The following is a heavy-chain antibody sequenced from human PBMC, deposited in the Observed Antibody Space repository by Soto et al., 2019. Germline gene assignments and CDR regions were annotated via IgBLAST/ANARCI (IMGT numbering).Heavy chain of an antibody. CDR2: IYYSGST. CDR3: ARSNGDYYYDSSGYPSAFDY. Sequence: SETLSLTCTVSGGSISSGDYYWSWIRQPPGKGLEWIGYIYYSGSTYYNPSLKSRVTISVDTSKNQFSLKLSSVTAADTAVYYCARSNGDYYYDSSGYPSAFDYWGQGTLVTVSS. J-gene: IGHJ4*02. D-gene: IGHD3-22*01. V-gene: IGHV4-30-4*01. CDR1: GGSISSGDYY.